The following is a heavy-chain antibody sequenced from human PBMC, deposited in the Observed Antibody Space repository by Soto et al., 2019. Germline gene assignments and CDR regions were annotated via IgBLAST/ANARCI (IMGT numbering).Heavy chain of an antibody. J-gene: IGHJ6*02. CDR1: GYTFTGYY. CDR3: AKGGAIVAAGTRVYLYNAMDV. D-gene: IGHD1-26*01. Sequence: ASVKVSCKASGYTFTGYYVHWVRQAPGQGLEWMGWINPNSGDAYLAQRFQGRVTMNRDTSIGTAYMELRGLTSDDTAEYYCAKGGAIVAAGTRVYLYNAMDVWGQGTTVTVS. V-gene: IGHV1-2*02. CDR2: INPNSGDA.